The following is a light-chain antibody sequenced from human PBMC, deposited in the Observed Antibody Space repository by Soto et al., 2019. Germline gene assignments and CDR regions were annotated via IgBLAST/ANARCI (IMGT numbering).Light chain of an antibody. CDR1: QYINTR. V-gene: IGKV3-11*01. J-gene: IGKJ4*01. CDR2: DAS. CDR3: QQRSSWPLT. Sequence: EIVLTQSPATLSSFPGDRVTLSCRASQYINTRLAWYQHRPGQAPRLLIYDASDRATGIPARFSGSGSGTAFTLTISSLEPEDFAVYYCQQRSSWPLTFGGGTKVDIK.